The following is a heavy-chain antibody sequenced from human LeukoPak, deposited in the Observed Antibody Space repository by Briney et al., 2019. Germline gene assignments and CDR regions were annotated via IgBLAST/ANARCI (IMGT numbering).Heavy chain of an antibody. Sequence: PSETLSLTCTVSGGSISSYYWSWIRQPPGKGLEWIGYIYYSGSTNYNPSLKSRVTISVDTSKNQFSLKLSSVTAADTAVYYCARDPAGLNRFDHWGQGTLVTVSS. CDR3: ARDPAGLNRFDH. CDR1: GGSISSYY. V-gene: IGHV4-59*01. J-gene: IGHJ5*02. CDR2: IYYSGST. D-gene: IGHD6-13*01.